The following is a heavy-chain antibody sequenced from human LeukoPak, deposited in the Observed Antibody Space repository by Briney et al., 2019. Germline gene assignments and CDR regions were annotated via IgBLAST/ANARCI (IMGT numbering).Heavy chain of an antibody. Sequence: ASVTLSCTASGYTFTGYYVHWVRQAPGQGLEWMGWINPNSGGTNYAQKFQGRVTMSRDTSISTAYMELSRLRSDDTAVYYCASPVAAAGSDAFDIWGQGTMVTVSS. D-gene: IGHD6-13*01. CDR1: GYTFTGYY. CDR3: ASPVAAAGSDAFDI. V-gene: IGHV1-2*02. CDR2: INPNSGGT. J-gene: IGHJ3*02.